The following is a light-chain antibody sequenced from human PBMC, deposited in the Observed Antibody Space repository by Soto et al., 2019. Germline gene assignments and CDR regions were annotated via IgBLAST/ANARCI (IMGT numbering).Light chain of an antibody. CDR2: WAS. Sequence: DIVMTQSPDSLAVSLGERATMNYKCSRSVLYKSNNKNHLAWYQQKPGQPPQLIIYWASTRESGVPERFSGSGSGTDFTLTISSLEAEDVAFYYCQQYYNSDSWTFGQGTKVDIK. CDR1: RSVLYKSNNKNH. J-gene: IGKJ1*01. V-gene: IGKV4-1*01. CDR3: QQYYNSDSWT.